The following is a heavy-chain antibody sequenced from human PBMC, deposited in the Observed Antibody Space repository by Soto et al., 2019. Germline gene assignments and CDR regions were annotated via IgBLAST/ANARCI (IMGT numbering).Heavy chain of an antibody. CDR1: GGSISSGGYY. CDR2: LYYSGST. Sequence: QVQLQESGPGLVKPSQTLSLTCTVSGGSISSGGYYWSWIRQHPGKGLEWIGYLYYSGSTYYNPSLKSRVTISVDTSKNPGSLKLSAVTAADTAVYYCARDVGKAGRGVIKADYYYYGMDVWGQGTTVTVSS. D-gene: IGHD3-10*01. CDR3: ARDVGKAGRGVIKADYYYYGMDV. V-gene: IGHV4-31*03. J-gene: IGHJ6*02.